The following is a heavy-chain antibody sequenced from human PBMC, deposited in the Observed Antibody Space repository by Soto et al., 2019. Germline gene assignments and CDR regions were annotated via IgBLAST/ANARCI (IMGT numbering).Heavy chain of an antibody. Sequence: ASVKVSCKASGYTFTSYYMLWVRQAPGQGPEWMGIINPSGGITNDAQKFQDRVTMTSDTSTSTVYMELSSLRSEDTAVYYCARGISTTRYYYYYGMDVWGQGTTVTVSS. CDR3: ARGISTTRYYYYYGMDV. D-gene: IGHD2-2*01. V-gene: IGHV1-46*01. CDR1: GYTFTSYY. CDR2: INPSGGIT. J-gene: IGHJ6*02.